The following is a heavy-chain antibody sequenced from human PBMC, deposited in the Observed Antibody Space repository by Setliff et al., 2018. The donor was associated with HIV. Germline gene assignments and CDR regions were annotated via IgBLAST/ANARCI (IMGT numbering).Heavy chain of an antibody. D-gene: IGHD5-18*01. V-gene: IGHV3-48*03. Sequence: GGSLRLSCAASGFSFSSYEMNWVRQAPGKGLEWVSHISSTGNVMDYADFVKGRFTISRDNARKSLYLEMHSLRAEDTAVYYCASRGYNYGRRPVYFDRWGQGTLVTVS. CDR1: GFSFSSYE. J-gene: IGHJ4*02. CDR3: ASRGYNYGRRPVYFDR. CDR2: ISSTGNVM.